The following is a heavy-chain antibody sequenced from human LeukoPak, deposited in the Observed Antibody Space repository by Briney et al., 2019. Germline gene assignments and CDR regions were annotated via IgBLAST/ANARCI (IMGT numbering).Heavy chain of an antibody. V-gene: IGHV4-61*01. CDR3: AREFSYNWFDP. CDR2: IYYSGST. Sequence: SETLSLTCTVSGGSVSSGSYYWSWIRQPPGKGLEWIGDIYYSGSTNYNPSLRSRVTISVDTSKNQFSLKLSSVTAADTAVYYCAREFSYNWFDPWGQGTLVTVSS. D-gene: IGHD2-2*01. J-gene: IGHJ5*02. CDR1: GGSVSSGSYY.